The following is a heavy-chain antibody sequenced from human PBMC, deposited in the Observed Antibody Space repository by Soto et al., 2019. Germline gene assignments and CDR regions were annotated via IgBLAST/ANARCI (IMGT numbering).Heavy chain of an antibody. CDR3: ASAIVVVTASQYYYYGMDV. J-gene: IGHJ6*02. V-gene: IGHV1-2*02. D-gene: IGHD2-21*02. CDR2: INPNSGGT. CDR1: GYTFTGYY. Sequence: ASVKVSCKASGYTFTGYYMHWVRQAPGQGLEWMGWINPNSGGTNYAQKFQGRVTMTRDTSISTAYMELSRLRSDDTAVYYCASAIVVVTASQYYYYGMDVWGQGTTVTVSS.